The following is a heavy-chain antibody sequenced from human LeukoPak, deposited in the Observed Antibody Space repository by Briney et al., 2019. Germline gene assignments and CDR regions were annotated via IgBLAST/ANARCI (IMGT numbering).Heavy chain of an antibody. D-gene: IGHD6-6*01. V-gene: IGHV4-59*01. CDR3: ARVSGIAARVREKTLDY. J-gene: IGHJ4*02. Sequence: SETLSLTCTVSGGSLSSYFWSWIRQPPGKGLEWIAYIYYSGSTNYNPSLKSRVTISVDTSKNQFSLKLSSVTAADTAVYYCARVSGIAARVREKTLDYWGQGTLVTVSS. CDR1: GGSLSSYF. CDR2: IYYSGST.